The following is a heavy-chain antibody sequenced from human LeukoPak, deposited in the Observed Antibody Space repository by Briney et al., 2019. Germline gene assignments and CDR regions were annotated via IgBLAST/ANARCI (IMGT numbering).Heavy chain of an antibody. Sequence: SETLSLTCDVSGGSITQTNYWTWVRQPPGKGLEWIGEVNLQGGTNYNPSLLRRVAISVDTSANHVSLQMTSVTAADTAVYYCARVDVVVPAAPTVPYGMDVWGQGTTVTVSS. CDR3: ARVDVVVPAAPTVPYGMDV. V-gene: IGHV4-4*02. CDR1: GGSITQTNY. D-gene: IGHD2-2*01. CDR2: VNLQGGT. J-gene: IGHJ6*02.